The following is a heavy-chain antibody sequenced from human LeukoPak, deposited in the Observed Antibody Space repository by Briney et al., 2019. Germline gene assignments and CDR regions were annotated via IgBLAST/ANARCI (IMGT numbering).Heavy chain of an antibody. Sequence: GGSLRLSCAASGFTVSSSYISWVRQAPGKGLEWVSVIYNGGSTNYADSVKGGFTISRDNSKNTLYLQMNSLRAEDTAVYYCARASQWLAFDYWGQGTLVTVSS. CDR1: GFTVSSSY. D-gene: IGHD6-19*01. V-gene: IGHV3-66*01. J-gene: IGHJ4*02. CDR2: IYNGGST. CDR3: ARASQWLAFDY.